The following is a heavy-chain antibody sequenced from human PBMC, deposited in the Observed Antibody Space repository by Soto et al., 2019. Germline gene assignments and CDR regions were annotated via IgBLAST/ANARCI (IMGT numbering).Heavy chain of an antibody. D-gene: IGHD3-3*01. CDR1: GGSISASYW. V-gene: IGHV4-4*02. CDR3: VTSLNYDFWRDGGRHYYFDY. Sequence: ASETLSLTCGVSGGSISASYWWNWVRQTPGGGLEWIGRIYHGGSTAYNPSLKSRVTMSLDKSKNQFSLNLSSLSAADTAVYYCVTSLNYDFWRDGGRHYYFDYWGQGILVTVSS. J-gene: IGHJ4*02. CDR2: IYHGGST.